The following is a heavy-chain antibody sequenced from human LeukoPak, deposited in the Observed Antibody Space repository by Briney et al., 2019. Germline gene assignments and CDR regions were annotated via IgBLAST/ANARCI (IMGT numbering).Heavy chain of an antibody. V-gene: IGHV3-23*01. CDR3: ARVQESQIDYYFDY. Sequence: PGGSLRPSCAASGFTFSSYAMSWVRQAPGKGLEWVSAISDSDGNTYYADSVKGRFTISRDNSKNTLYLQMNSLRAEDTAVYYCARVQESQIDYYFDYWGQGTLVTVSS. CDR2: ISDSDGNT. J-gene: IGHJ4*02. D-gene: IGHD3-9*01. CDR1: GFTFSSYA.